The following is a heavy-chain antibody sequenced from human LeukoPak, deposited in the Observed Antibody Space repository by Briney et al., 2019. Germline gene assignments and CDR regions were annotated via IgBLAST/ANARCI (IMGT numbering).Heavy chain of an antibody. CDR2: IGASGGST. J-gene: IGHJ4*02. CDR1: GFTVSSNY. CDR3: AKGGGSTWLDN. Sequence: GGSLRLSCAASGFTVSSNYMSWVRQAPGKGLEWVSTIGASGGSTYYADSVRGRFSISRDNSKNPLYLQMNSLRDEDTAVYYCAKGGGSTWLDNWGQGTLVTVSS. D-gene: IGHD2/OR15-2a*01. V-gene: IGHV3-23*01.